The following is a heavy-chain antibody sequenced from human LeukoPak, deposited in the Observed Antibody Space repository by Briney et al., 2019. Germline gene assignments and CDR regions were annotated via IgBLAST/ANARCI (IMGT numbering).Heavy chain of an antibody. V-gene: IGHV4-39*06. CDR3: ARAVGTDGYNLWVY. D-gene: IGHD5-24*01. CDR1: GGSISSTSHH. CDR2: IYYSGST. Sequence: SETLSLTCSVSGGSISSTSHHWDWIRQPPGKGLEWIGSIYYSGSTYYNPSLKSRVTISVDTSKNQFPLKLTSVTAADTAVYYRARAVGTDGYNLWVYWGQGTLVTVSS. J-gene: IGHJ4*02.